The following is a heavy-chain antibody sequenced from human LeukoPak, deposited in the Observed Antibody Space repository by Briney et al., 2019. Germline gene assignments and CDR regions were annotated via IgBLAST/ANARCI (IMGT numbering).Heavy chain of an antibody. D-gene: IGHD4-11*01. CDR3: ARNTVTPTLFDY. V-gene: IGHV4-30-4*01. CDR1: GGSISSGDYY. CDR2: IYYSGST. Sequence: SETLSLTCNVSGGSISSGDYYWSWIRQPPGKGLEWIGYIYYSGSTYYNPSLKSRVTISVDTSKNQFSLKLSSMTAADTAVYYCARNTVTPTLFDYWGQGTLVTVSS. J-gene: IGHJ4*02.